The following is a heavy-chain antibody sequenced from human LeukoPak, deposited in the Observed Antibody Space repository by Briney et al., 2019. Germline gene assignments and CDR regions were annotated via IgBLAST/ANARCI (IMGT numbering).Heavy chain of an antibody. V-gene: IGHV3-7*03. D-gene: IGHD3-22*01. CDR2: IKQDGSEK. Sequence: PGGSLRLSCAASGFTFTRYWMSWVRQAPGKGLEWVASIKQDGSEKYYVDSVKGRFTISRDNAKNSLNLQMNSLRAEDTAVYYCARHPNYYDSSGYYKGFDCWGQGTLVTVSS. CDR3: ARHPNYYDSSGYYKGFDC. CDR1: GFTFTRYW. J-gene: IGHJ4*02.